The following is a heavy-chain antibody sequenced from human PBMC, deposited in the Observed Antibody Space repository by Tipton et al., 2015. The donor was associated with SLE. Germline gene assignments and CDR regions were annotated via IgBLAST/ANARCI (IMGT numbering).Heavy chain of an antibody. Sequence: SLRLSCAASGFTFSSYAMSWVRQAPGKELEWVSAISGSGGSTYYADSVKGRFTISRDNSKNTLYLQMNSLRAEDTAVYYCARDDSSGYYNPFDYWGQGTLVTVSS. CDR2: ISGSGGST. J-gene: IGHJ4*02. V-gene: IGHV3-23*01. D-gene: IGHD3-22*01. CDR1: GFTFSSYA. CDR3: ARDDSSGYYNPFDY.